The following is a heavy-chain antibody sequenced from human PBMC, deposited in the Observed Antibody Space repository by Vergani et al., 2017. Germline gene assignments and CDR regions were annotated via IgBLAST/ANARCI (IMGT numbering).Heavy chain of an antibody. CDR3: VHRLGYFDWDGAFDV. CDR1: GFSLTTGGEG. J-gene: IGHJ3*01. CDR2: VYWNDDE. Sequence: QITLRESGPTLVKPTQTLTLTCTFSGFSLTTGGEGVGWIRQPPGRALEWLAFVYWNDDERYSPSLQSRVTITKDTSKNEVILTMATMDPVDTATYYCVHRLGYFDWDGAFDVWGPGTMVTVSS. V-gene: IGHV2-5*01. D-gene: IGHD3-9*01.